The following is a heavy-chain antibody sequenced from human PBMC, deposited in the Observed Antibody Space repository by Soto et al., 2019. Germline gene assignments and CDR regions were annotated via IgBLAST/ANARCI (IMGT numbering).Heavy chain of an antibody. J-gene: IGHJ4*02. CDR1: GFTFSSYS. D-gene: IGHD2-15*01. Sequence: EVQLVESGGGLVKPGGSLRLSCAASGFTFSSYSMNWVRQAPGKGLEWVSSISSSSSYIYYADSVKGRFTISRDNAKNSLYLQMNSLRAEDTAVYYCARSLKYCSGGSCYSRDYFDYWGQGTLVTVSS. V-gene: IGHV3-21*01. CDR3: ARSLKYCSGGSCYSRDYFDY. CDR2: ISSSSSYI.